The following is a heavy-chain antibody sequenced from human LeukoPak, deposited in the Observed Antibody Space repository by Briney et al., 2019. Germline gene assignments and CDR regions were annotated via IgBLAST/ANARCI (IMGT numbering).Heavy chain of an antibody. CDR2: ISGSGTI. D-gene: IGHD3-10*01. CDR1: GGSINSY. J-gene: IGHJ5*02. CDR3: ARDSGTTGEVKFDP. Sequence: PSETLSLTCIVSGGSINSYWSWIRQPAGKGLEWIGRISGSGTITYNPALQSRLTISIDTSKNQFSLKLMSVTAADTAVYYCARDSGTTGEVKFDPWGAGNTGHRLL. V-gene: IGHV4-4*07.